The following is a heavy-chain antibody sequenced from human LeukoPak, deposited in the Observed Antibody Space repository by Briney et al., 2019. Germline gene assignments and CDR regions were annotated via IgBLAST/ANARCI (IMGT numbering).Heavy chain of an antibody. CDR1: GGSISSYY. V-gene: IGHV4-59*01. CDR3: ASSVTLGYSYGPEYFQH. D-gene: IGHD5-18*01. Sequence: PSETLSLTCTVSGGSISSYYWSWIRQPPGKRLERIGYIYYSGSTNYNPSLKSRVTISVDTSKNQFSLKLSSATAADTAVYYCASSVTLGYSYGPEYFQHWGQGTLVTVSS. CDR2: IYYSGST. J-gene: IGHJ1*01.